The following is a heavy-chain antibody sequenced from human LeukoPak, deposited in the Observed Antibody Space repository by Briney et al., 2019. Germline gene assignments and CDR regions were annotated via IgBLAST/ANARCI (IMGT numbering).Heavy chain of an antibody. Sequence: GGSLRLSCAASGFTFSSYWMSWVRQAPGKGLEWVANIKQDGSEKYYVDSVKGRFTISRDNAKNSLYLQMNSLRAEDTAVYYCARDQSDYDFWSGYYQYYFDYWGQGTLVTVFS. CDR1: GFTFSSYW. D-gene: IGHD3-3*01. CDR3: ARDQSDYDFWSGYYQYYFDY. CDR2: IKQDGSEK. J-gene: IGHJ4*02. V-gene: IGHV3-7*01.